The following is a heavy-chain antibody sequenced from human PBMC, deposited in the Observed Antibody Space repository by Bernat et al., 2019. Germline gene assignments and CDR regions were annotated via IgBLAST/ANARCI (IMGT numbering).Heavy chain of an antibody. Sequence: EVQLVESGGGLVQPGGSLRLPCAASGFTFSSWSMNWVRQAPGKGLEWVLYISSSSSTMYHADSVKSRFTIYRDNAKSSRYLQMNSLRDEDTALYYCARSRYGSGCYSIYCYGMDVWGQGTTVTVSS. J-gene: IGHJ6*02. V-gene: IGHV3-48*02. CDR2: ISSSSSTM. CDR3: ARSRYGSGCYSIYCYGMDV. CDR1: GFTFSSWS. D-gene: IGHD3-10*01.